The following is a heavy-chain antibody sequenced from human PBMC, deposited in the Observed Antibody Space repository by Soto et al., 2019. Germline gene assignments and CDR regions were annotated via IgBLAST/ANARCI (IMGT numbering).Heavy chain of an antibody. V-gene: IGHV1-18*04. Sequence: QVQLVQSGAEVKKPGASLKVSCQASGYSFSDYGIAWAPQAPGQGIAWVGWISTYNGNTNYAQKFQGRVTMTTDTSANTAYMELRSLRSDDTAMYYCARYGYSSGWYLGTGMDVWGQGTPVTVSS. CDR2: ISTYNGNT. D-gene: IGHD6-19*01. J-gene: IGHJ6*02. CDR1: GYSFSDYG. CDR3: ARYGYSSGWYLGTGMDV.